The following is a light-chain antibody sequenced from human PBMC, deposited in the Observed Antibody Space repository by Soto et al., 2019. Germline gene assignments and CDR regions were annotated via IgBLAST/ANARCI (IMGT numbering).Light chain of an antibody. CDR3: QQRENWPPIGT. CDR2: DAS. Sequence: EIVLTQSPATLSLSPGERATLSCRASQSVSSQLAWYQQKPGQAPRLLIYDASNRASGIPARFSGSGSGTDFTLTISNLEPEDLAVYYCQQRENWPPIGTFGQGTKVEIK. J-gene: IGKJ1*01. CDR1: QSVSSQ. V-gene: IGKV3-11*01.